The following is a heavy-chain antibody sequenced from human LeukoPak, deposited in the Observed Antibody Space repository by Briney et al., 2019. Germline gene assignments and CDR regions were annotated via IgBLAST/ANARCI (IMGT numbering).Heavy chain of an antibody. CDR2: ISGSGGST. J-gene: IGHJ6*02. Sequence: GGSLRLSCAASGSTFSSYAMSWVRQAPGKGLEWVSAISGSGGSTYYADSVKGRFTISRDNSKNTLYLQMDSLRAEDTAVYYCAKPLGYCSGGSCSYYYYGMDVWGQGTTVTVSS. CDR1: GSTFSSYA. CDR3: AKPLGYCSGGSCSYYYYGMDV. V-gene: IGHV3-23*01. D-gene: IGHD2-15*01.